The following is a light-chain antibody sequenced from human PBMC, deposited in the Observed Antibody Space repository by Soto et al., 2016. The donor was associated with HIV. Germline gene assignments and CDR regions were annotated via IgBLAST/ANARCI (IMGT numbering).Light chain of an antibody. J-gene: IGKJ5*01. CDR3: QQSYSTPVT. V-gene: IGKV1-39*01. CDR2: ATS. CDR1: QSISYS. Sequence: DIQMTQSPSSLSAFVGDRVTITCRASQSISYSLNWYQQKPGKAPQLLIYATSSLQTEVPPRFSGSGSGTDFTLTISSLQPEDFATYYCQQSYSTPVTFGQGTRLEIK.